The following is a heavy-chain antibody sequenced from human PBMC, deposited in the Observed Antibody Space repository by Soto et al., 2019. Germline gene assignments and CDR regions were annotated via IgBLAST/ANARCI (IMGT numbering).Heavy chain of an antibody. D-gene: IGHD5-12*01. CDR1: GGSINTYNLF. CDR3: ARSRYSGYDSVDY. CDR2: IHYGGNA. V-gene: IGHV4-39*07. J-gene: IGHJ4*02. Sequence: PSETLSLTCTVSGGSINTYNLFWAWVRQPPGKGLEWIASIHYGGNAYYSPSLTTRATISVDTSKNQFSLKLSSVTAADTAVYYCARSRYSGYDSVDYWGQGTLVTVSS.